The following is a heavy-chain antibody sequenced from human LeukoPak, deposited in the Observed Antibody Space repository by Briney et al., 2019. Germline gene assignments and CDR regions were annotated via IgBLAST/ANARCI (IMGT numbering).Heavy chain of an antibody. J-gene: IGHJ5*02. V-gene: IGHV4-59*08. Sequence: SETLSLTCTVSGGPLSTYYWSWFRQPPGEGLEWIAYIYYSGTTNYNPSLKSRVTISVDTSKNQFSLKLTSVTAADTAVYYCARHKDRSYGSGVDWFDPWGQGTLVTVSS. CDR3: ARHKDRSYGSGVDWFDP. CDR2: IYYSGTT. CDR1: GGPLSTYY. D-gene: IGHD3-10*01.